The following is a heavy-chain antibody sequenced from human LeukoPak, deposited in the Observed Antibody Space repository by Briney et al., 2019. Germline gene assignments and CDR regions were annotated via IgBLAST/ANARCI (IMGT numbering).Heavy chain of an antibody. J-gene: IGHJ4*02. D-gene: IGHD3-16*01. CDR3: ARVLGVIDGGYYFDY. CDR1: GYTFTDYY. Sequence: GASVKVSCKASGYTFTDYYIHWVRQAPGQGLEWMGRINPNSGGTNYAQKFQGRVTMTRDTSISTAYMELSRLRSDDTAVYYCARVLGVIDGGYYFDYWGQGTLVTVSS. CDR2: INPNSGGT. V-gene: IGHV1-2*06.